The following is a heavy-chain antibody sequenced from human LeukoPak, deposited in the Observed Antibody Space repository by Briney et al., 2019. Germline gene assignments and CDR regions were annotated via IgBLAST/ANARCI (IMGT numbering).Heavy chain of an antibody. Sequence: GGSLRLSCAASGFTFSSYGMHWVRQAPGKGLEWVAVISYDGSNKYYADSVKGRFTISRDNSKNTLYLQMNSLRAEDTAVYYCASSNYGGNSLNDYWGQGTLVTVSS. V-gene: IGHV3-30*03. CDR1: GFTFSSYG. CDR3: ASSNYGGNSLNDY. D-gene: IGHD4-23*01. J-gene: IGHJ4*02. CDR2: ISYDGSNK.